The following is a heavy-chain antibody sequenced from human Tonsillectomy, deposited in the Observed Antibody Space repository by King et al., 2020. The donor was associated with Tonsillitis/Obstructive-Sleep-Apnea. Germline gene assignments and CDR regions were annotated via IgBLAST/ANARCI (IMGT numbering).Heavy chain of an antibody. D-gene: IGHD3-3*01. Sequence: QLQESGPGLVKPSETLSLTCSVSGGSISSSSDYWGWIRQPPGKGLEWIGSIYYSGSTYYNPSLKSRVNISVDTSKNQFSLKLTSVTAADTAVYYCARREWIDFFLDVWGKGTTVTVSS. V-gene: IGHV4-39*01. J-gene: IGHJ6*04. CDR3: ARREWIDFFLDV. CDR1: GGSISSSSDY. CDR2: IYYSGST.